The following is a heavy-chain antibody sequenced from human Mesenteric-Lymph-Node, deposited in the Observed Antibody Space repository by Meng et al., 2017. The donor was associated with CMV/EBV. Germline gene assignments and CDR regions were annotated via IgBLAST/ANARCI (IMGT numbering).Heavy chain of an antibody. CDR1: TFTSFA. V-gene: IGHV1-3*01. D-gene: IGHD3-10*01. CDR3: ARLYYYGSGSYYNVFDY. CDR2: INAGNGNT. Sequence: TFTSFALPLVRQVPGQRLEWMGWINAGNGNTKCSQKFQGRVTITRDTSASTAYMELSSLRSEDTAVYYCARLYYYGSGSYYNVFDYWGQGTLVTVSS. J-gene: IGHJ4*02.